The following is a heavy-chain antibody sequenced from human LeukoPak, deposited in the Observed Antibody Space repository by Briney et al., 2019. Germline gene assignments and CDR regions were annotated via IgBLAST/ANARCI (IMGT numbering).Heavy chain of an antibody. J-gene: IGHJ5*02. CDR3: ARAEGVVPALNWFDP. V-gene: IGHV4-4*07. CDR1: GGSISSYY. D-gene: IGHD2-2*01. CDR2: IYTSGST. Sequence: SSETLSLTCTVSGGSISSYYWSWIRQPAGKGLEWIGRIYTSGSTNYNPSLKSRVTMSVDTSKNQFSLKLSSVTAADTAVYYCARAEGVVPALNWFDPWGQGTLVTVSS.